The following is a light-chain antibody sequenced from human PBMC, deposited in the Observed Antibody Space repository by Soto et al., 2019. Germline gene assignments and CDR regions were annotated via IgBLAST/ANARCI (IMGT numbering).Light chain of an antibody. CDR1: QDMSTY. CDR3: QKYHEYW. CDR2: GAS. J-gene: IGKJ1*01. Sequence: DIQMSQSPSTLSGSVGDRVTISCRASQDMSTYVAWYQQKPGEAPKLLIDGASSWQSGVPSRFSGSGSGTEFTLTISSLQPDDFDTYFCQKYHEYWFGQGTKVDIK. V-gene: IGKV1-5*01.